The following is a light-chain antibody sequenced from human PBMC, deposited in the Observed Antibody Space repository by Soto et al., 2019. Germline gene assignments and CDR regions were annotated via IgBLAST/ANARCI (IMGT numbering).Light chain of an antibody. CDR1: QSVSSSY. Sequence: EIVLTQSPGTLSLSPGERATLSCRASQSVSSSYSAWYQQKPGQAPRLLIYAASSRATGIPDRFSGTGSGTDFTLTISRLEPEDFAVYYCHQYGGSPVYIFGQGTRLEIK. CDR3: HQYGGSPVYI. J-gene: IGKJ2*01. V-gene: IGKV3-20*01. CDR2: AAS.